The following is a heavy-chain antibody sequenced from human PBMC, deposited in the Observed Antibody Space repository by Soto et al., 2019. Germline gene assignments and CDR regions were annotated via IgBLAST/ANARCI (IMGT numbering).Heavy chain of an antibody. Sequence: QVQLVQSGAEVKKPGSSVKVSCKASGGTFSSYAISWVRQAPGQGLEWMGGIIPIFGTANYAQKFQGRVTMTADESTSTAYMELSSLRSEDTAVYYCARDSLSSSGYPYYYYYGMDVWGQGTTVTVSS. D-gene: IGHD3-22*01. J-gene: IGHJ6*02. V-gene: IGHV1-69*01. CDR3: ARDSLSSSGYPYYYYYGMDV. CDR1: GGTFSSYA. CDR2: IIPIFGTA.